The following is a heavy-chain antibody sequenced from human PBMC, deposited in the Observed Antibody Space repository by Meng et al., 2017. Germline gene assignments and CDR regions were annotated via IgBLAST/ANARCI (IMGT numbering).Heavy chain of an antibody. V-gene: IGHV4-38-2*01. J-gene: IGHJ4*02. CDR1: GYSISSGYY. CDR2: IYHSGST. Sequence: GSLRLSCAVSGYSISSGYYWGWIRQPPGKGLEWIGSIYHSGSTYYNPSLKSRVTISVDTSKNQFSLKLSSVTAADTAVYYCAGHAISGGGDYWGQGTLVTVSS. D-gene: IGHD3-10*01. CDR3: AGHAISGGGDY.